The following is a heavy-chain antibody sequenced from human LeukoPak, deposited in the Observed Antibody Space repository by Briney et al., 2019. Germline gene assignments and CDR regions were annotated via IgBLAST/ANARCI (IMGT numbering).Heavy chain of an antibody. J-gene: IGHJ4*02. CDR2: ISYDGSNK. D-gene: IGHD2-8*02. CDR3: AKDRTGTCAY. V-gene: IGHV3-30*18. Sequence: GGSLRLSCAASGFTFSSYGMHWVRQAPGKGLEWVAVISYDGSNKYYADSVRGRFTISRDNSKNTLYLQMYSLRAEDTAVYYCAKDRTGTCAYWGQGTLVTVSS. CDR1: GFTFSSYG.